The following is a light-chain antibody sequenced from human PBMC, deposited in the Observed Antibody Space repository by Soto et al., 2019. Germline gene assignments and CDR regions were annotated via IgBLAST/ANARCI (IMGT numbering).Light chain of an antibody. CDR1: QSLLHSNGFTY. Sequence: DIAMTQSPLSLPVTPGEPASISCRSSQSLLHSNGFTYLDWYLQKPGQSPQLLIYLGSNRASGVPDRFSGSGSGTDFTLRISRVEAEDVGVYYCMQALQTPRTFGHGTKVEIK. V-gene: IGKV2-28*01. CDR3: MQALQTPRT. J-gene: IGKJ1*01. CDR2: LGS.